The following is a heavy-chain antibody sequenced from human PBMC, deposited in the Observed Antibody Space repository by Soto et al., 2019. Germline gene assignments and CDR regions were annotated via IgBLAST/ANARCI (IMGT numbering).Heavy chain of an antibody. J-gene: IGHJ3*02. CDR3: AAVYYDSSGYYLPLAFDI. Sequence: ASVKVSCKASGFTFTSSAVQWVRQARGQRLEWIGWIVVGSGNTNYAQKFQERVTITRDMSISTAYMELSSLRSEDTAVYYCAAVYYDSSGYYLPLAFDIWGQGTMVTVSS. D-gene: IGHD3-22*01. V-gene: IGHV1-58*01. CDR1: GFTFTSSA. CDR2: IVVGSGNT.